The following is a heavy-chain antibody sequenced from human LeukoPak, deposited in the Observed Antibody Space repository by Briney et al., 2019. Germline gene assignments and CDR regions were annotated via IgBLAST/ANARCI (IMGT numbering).Heavy chain of an antibody. D-gene: IGHD3-3*01. V-gene: IGHV1-2*02. CDR1: GYTFTGYY. CDR2: INPNSGGT. CDR3: ARGDYDFWSGYYWAFDY. J-gene: IGHJ4*02. Sequence: ASVKVSCKASGYTFTGYYMHWVRQAPGQGLEWMGWINPNSGGTNYAQKFQGRVTMTRDTSISTAYMELSGLRSDDTAVYYCARGDYDFWSGYYWAFDYWGQGTLVTVSS.